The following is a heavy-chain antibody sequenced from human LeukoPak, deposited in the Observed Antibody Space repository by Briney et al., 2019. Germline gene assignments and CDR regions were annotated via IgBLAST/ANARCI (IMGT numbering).Heavy chain of an antibody. CDR2: IVVGSGNT. CDR3: AAEPGIAAAGRVYDY. CDR1: GFTFTSSA. Sequence: TSVKVSCKASGFTFTSSAMQWVRQARGQRLEWIGWIVVGSGNTNYAQKFQERVTTTRDMSTSTAYMELSSLRSEDTAVYYCAAEPGIAAAGRVYDYWGQGTLVTVSS. V-gene: IGHV1-58*02. D-gene: IGHD6-13*01. J-gene: IGHJ4*02.